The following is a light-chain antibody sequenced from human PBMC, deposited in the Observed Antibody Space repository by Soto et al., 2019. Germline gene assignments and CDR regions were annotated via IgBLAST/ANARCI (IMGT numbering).Light chain of an antibody. CDR1: TGAVTSDHF. Sequence: QAVVTQESSLTVSPGGTVTLTCGSSTGAVTSDHFPFWFQQKPGQAPRALIDDTNTRHSWTPARFSGSLLGGKAALTLSGAQPEDEGDYYCLLADTGARVFGGGTKLTVL. V-gene: IGLV7-46*01. CDR3: LLADTGARV. CDR2: DTN. J-gene: IGLJ2*01.